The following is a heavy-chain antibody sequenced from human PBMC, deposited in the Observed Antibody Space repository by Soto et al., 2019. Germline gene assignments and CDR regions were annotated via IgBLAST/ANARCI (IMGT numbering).Heavy chain of an antibody. V-gene: IGHV3-30-3*01. D-gene: IGHD3-22*01. CDR1: GFNFSDYV. J-gene: IGHJ6*02. CDR2: ISFDGSNE. CDR3: AREGYYDSRGYPYGIDV. Sequence: SLRLSCAASGFNFSDYVVHWVRQAPGRGLEWMAFISFDGSNEYYADFVKGRFTISRDNSRNMVYLQVNSLRRDDTAVYFCAREGYYDSRGYPYGIDVWGQGTTVTVSS.